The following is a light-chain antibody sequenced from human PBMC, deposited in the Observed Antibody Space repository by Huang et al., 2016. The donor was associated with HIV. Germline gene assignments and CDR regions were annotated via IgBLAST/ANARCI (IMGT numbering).Light chain of an antibody. V-gene: IGKV3-11*01. CDR3: QQRSNWPLT. CDR2: DVS. J-gene: IGKJ4*01. Sequence: EIVLTQSPVTLSLSPGDRATLSCRASQSIGTYLAWYQQKSGQAPRLLIYDVSNRAAGVPARFSASGSETDFTLTIASLDPDDFAIYHCQQRSNWPLTFGGGTKVEMK. CDR1: QSIGTY.